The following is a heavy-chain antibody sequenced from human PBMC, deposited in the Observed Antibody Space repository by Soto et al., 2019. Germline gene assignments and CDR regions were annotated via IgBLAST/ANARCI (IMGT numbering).Heavy chain of an antibody. D-gene: IGHD1-26*01. CDR2: ITPIFGTA. CDR3: ARGASPLIDY. CDR1: GGTFSSYA. Sequence: SVKVSCKASGGTFSSYAISWVRQAPGQGLEWMGGITPIFGTANYAQKFQGRVTITADESASTAYMELSSLRSEDTAVYYCARGASPLIDYWGQGTLVTVSS. V-gene: IGHV1-69*13. J-gene: IGHJ4*02.